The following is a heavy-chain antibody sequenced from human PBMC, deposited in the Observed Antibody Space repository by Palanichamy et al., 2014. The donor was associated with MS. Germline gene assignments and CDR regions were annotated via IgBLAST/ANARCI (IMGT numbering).Heavy chain of an antibody. D-gene: IGHD1-1*01. Sequence: VKVSCKVSGYRLTELSMHWVRQTPGKGLEWLGGFGPEYGQTIYARGLQGRLTMTEDTSSGTAYMELSSLRSDDTAMYYCATAPFESDNSPWAFDYWGQGTLVTVSS. V-gene: IGHV1-24*01. J-gene: IGHJ4*02. CDR2: FGPEYGQT. CDR3: ATAPFESDNSPWAFDY. CDR1: GYRLTELS.